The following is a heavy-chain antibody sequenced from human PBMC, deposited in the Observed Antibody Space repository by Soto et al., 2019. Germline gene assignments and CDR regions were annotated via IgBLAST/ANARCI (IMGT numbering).Heavy chain of an antibody. D-gene: IGHD3-10*01. CDR2: ISYDGSNK. J-gene: IGHJ6*02. CDR3: ARVRLYYYGSGRGMDV. V-gene: IGHV3-30-3*01. CDR1: GFTFSSYA. Sequence: GGSLRLSCAASGFTFSSYAMHWVRQAPGKGLEWVAVISYDGSNKYYADSVKGRFTISRDNSKNTLYLQMNSLRAEDTAVYYWARVRLYYYGSGRGMDVWGQGTTVTVSS.